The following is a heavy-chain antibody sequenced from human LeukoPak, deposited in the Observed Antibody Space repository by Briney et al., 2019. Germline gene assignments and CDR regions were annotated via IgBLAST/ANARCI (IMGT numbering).Heavy chain of an antibody. Sequence: GGSLRLSCAASGFTFNSYWMSWVRQAPGKGLEWVANIKQDGSEKYYEDSVKGRFTISRDNAKNSLYLQMNSLRAEDTAVYYCARDPGCSGGSCYSTPYYYYYGMDVWGQGTTVTVSS. CDR3: ARDPGCSGGSCYSTPYYYYYGMDV. CDR1: GFTFNSYW. CDR2: IKQDGSEK. V-gene: IGHV3-7*01. J-gene: IGHJ6*02. D-gene: IGHD2-15*01.